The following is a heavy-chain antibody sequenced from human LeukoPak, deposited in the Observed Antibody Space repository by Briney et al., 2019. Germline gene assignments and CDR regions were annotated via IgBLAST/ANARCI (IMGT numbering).Heavy chain of an antibody. CDR2: ISGSGGRT. CDR3: AKDRYSSGWYGIFDY. V-gene: IGHV3-23*01. Sequence: PGGSLRLSCAASGFTFSSYAMSWVRQAPGKGLEWVSAISGSGGRTYYADSVKGRFTISRDNSKNTLYLQMNSLRAEDTAVYYCAKDRYSSGWYGIFDYWGQGTLVTVSS. D-gene: IGHD6-19*01. CDR1: GFTFSSYA. J-gene: IGHJ4*02.